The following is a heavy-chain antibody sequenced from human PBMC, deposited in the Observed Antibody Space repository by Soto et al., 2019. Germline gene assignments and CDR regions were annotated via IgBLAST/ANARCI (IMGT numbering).Heavy chain of an antibody. J-gene: IGHJ6*02. CDR1: GFTFSSYG. CDR2: IWYDGSNK. D-gene: IGHD3-16*01. V-gene: IGHV3-33*01. Sequence: QVQLVESGGGVVQPGRSLRLSCAASGFTFSSYGMHWVRQAPGKGLEWVAVIWYDGSNKYYADSVKGRFTITRDNSKNTLYLQMSSLRAEDTAVYYCARDMKKWGESYGKDVWGQGTTVTVSS. CDR3: ARDMKKWGESYGKDV.